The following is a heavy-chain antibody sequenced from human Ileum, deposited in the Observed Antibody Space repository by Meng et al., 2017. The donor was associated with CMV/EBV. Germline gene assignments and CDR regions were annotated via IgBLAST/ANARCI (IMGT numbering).Heavy chain of an antibody. J-gene: IGHJ4*02. CDR3: ARTTSTTCYDY. CDR1: GFTLNSYW. CDR2: IRQDGNEK. D-gene: IGHD2-2*01. V-gene: IGHV3-7*01. Sequence: GESLKISCAASGFTLNSYWMTWVRQAPGKGLEWVGNIRQDGNEKKYVDSVKGRFTISRDNAKNSLFLQMNSLRVEDTAVYYCARTTSTTCYDYWGQGTLVTVSS.